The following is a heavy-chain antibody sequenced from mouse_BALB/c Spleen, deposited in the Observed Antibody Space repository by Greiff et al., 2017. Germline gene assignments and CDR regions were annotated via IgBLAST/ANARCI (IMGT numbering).Heavy chain of an antibody. CDR1: GYTFTDYA. V-gene: IGHV1S137*01. CDR3: ARGQIYYDSSYFDY. CDR2: ISTYYGDA. D-gene: IGHD1-1*01. Sequence: VQLQQSGAELVRPGVSVKISCKGSGYTFTDYAMHWVKQSHAKSLEWIGVISTYYGDASYNQKFKGKATMTVDKTSSTAYMDLARLTSEDSAIDYCARGQIYYDSSYFDYWGQGTTLTVSS. J-gene: IGHJ2*01.